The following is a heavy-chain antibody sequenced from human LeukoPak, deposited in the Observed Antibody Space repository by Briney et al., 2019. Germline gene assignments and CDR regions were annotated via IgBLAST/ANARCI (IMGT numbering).Heavy chain of an antibody. CDR1: GFTFSSYS. D-gene: IGHD3-16*01. V-gene: IGHV3-21*01. J-gene: IGHJ5*02. Sequence: GGSLRLSCAASGFTFSSYSMNWVRQAPGKGLEWVSSISSSSSYIYYADSVKGRFTNSRDNSKNTLYLQINSLRAEDTAVYCCARDGGAVSDGWFDPWGQGTLVTVSS. CDR2: ISSSSSYI. CDR3: ARDGGAVSDGWFDP.